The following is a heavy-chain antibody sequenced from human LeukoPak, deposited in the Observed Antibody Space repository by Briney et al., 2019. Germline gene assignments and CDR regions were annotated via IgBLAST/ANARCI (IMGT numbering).Heavy chain of an antibody. Sequence: GGSLRLSCAASGFTVSSNYMSWVRQAPGKGLEWVSVIYSGGSTYYADSVKGRFTISRDNSKNTLYLQMNSLRAEDTAVYYCAREVYYYDSSGYLHFDYWGQGTLVTVSS. CDR3: AREVYYYDSSGYLHFDY. CDR2: IYSGGST. J-gene: IGHJ4*02. CDR1: GFTVSSNY. D-gene: IGHD3-22*01. V-gene: IGHV3-53*01.